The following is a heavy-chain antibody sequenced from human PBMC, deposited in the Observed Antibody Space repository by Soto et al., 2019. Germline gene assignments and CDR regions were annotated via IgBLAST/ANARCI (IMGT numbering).Heavy chain of an antibody. Sequence: SVTLSLTGPLSGYSISSGYYRVWIRQPPGKGLEWIGSIYHSGSTYYNPSLKSRVTISVDTSKNQFSLKLSSVTAADTAVYYCARATTVVTRIAYWGQGTLVTVSS. CDR2: IYHSGST. CDR3: ARATTVVTRIAY. V-gene: IGHV4-38-2*02. CDR1: GYSISSGYY. D-gene: IGHD4-17*01. J-gene: IGHJ4*02.